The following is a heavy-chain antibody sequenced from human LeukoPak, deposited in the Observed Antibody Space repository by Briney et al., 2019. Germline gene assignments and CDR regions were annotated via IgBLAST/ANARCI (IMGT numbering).Heavy chain of an antibody. CDR1: GFTFSSYV. J-gene: IGHJ6*03. Sequence: GGSLRLSCAASGFTFSSYVMHWVRQAPGKGLEWVAFIRYDGSNKYYADSVKGRFTISRDNSKNTLYLQMNSLRAEDTAVYYCAKRYYGSGSHIYYYYMDVWGKGTTVTVSS. V-gene: IGHV3-30*02. D-gene: IGHD3-10*01. CDR2: IRYDGSNK. CDR3: AKRYYGSGSHIYYYYMDV.